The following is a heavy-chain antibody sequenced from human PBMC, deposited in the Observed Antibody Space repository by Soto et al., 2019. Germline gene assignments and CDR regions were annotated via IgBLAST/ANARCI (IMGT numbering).Heavy chain of an antibody. J-gene: IGHJ3*02. V-gene: IGHV3-9*01. CDR1: GFTFDDYA. CDR3: AKVTSSNWYEAFGI. CDR2: ISWNSGRI. D-gene: IGHD6-13*01. Sequence: ESGGGLVQPGRSLRLSCAASGFTFDDYAMHWVRQAPGKGLEWVSGISWNSGRIDYADSVKGRFTISRDNAKHSLYLQMNSLRAEDTALYYCAKVTSSNWYEAFGIWGQGTMVTVSS.